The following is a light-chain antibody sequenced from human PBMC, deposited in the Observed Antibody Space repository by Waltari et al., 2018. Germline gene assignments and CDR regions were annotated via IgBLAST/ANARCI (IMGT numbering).Light chain of an antibody. CDR3: LQHYTYPPT. J-gene: IGKJ5*01. CDR2: AVS. Sequence: DIQMTQSPSAMSASVGDRVALTCRAIQAIGNYLAWFQQKPGTVPKRLIYAVSSLESGVPSRFSGSDSGTEFTLTINRLQPEDLATYFCLQHYTYPPTFGQGTRLEI. V-gene: IGKV1-17*03. CDR1: QAIGNY.